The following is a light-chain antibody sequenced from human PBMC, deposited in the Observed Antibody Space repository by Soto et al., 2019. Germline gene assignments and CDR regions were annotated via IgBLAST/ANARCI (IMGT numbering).Light chain of an antibody. Sequence: EMVMTQSPATLSVSPGERATLSCRASQSVSSNLAWYQQKPGQAPRLLIYGASTRATGIPASFSGSGSGTEFTLTISSLQSEDFAVYYCQQYNNWPQTLGQGTKVDIK. J-gene: IGKJ1*01. CDR2: GAS. CDR3: QQYNNWPQT. V-gene: IGKV3-15*01. CDR1: QSVSSN.